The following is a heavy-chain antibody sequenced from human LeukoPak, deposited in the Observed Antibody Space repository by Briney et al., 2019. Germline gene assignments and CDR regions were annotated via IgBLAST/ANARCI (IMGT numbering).Heavy chain of an antibody. CDR3: ARRPGGKYYFDY. CDR1: GFTFSDYY. J-gene: IGHJ4*02. D-gene: IGHD4-23*01. CDR2: ITSGSSYI. V-gene: IGHV3-11*03. Sequence: GGSLRLSCAASGFTFSDYYMSWIRQAPGKGLEWVSSITSGSSYIYYADSVKGRFTISRDNAKNSLYLQMSSLKASDTAMYYCARRPGGKYYFDYWGQGTLVTVSS.